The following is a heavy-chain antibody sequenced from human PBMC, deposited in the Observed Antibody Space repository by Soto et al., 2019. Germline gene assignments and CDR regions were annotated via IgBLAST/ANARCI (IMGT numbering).Heavy chain of an antibody. CDR2: IPQDGVDG. CDR1: GLTFSMYS. CDR3: ARDHLILPAHDFFYGSDV. Sequence: PGGSLRRSCEVSGLTFSMYSMSWVRQSPGKGLEWVAKIPQDGVDGHYADSVKGRCTISRDNGKNSLYLQLNNLRAEDAAVYYCARDHLILPAHDFFYGSDVWGRGATVIVSS. J-gene: IGHJ6*02. D-gene: IGHD2-21*02. V-gene: IGHV3-7*03.